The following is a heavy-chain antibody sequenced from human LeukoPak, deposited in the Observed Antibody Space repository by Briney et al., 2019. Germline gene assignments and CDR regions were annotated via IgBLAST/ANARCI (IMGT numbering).Heavy chain of an antibody. CDR2: VGGDDRT. J-gene: IGHJ1*01. D-gene: IGHD2-15*01. CDR1: GFTLGGNA. V-gene: IGHV3-23*01. CDR3: AKDLSWWAAADH. Sequence: GGSLRLSCAATGFTLGGNAMSWVRQAPGRGLEWVSGVGGDDRTHYADSVRGRFTISRDNSMNTVSLDMNRLRVEDTAVYCCAKDLSWWAAADHWGQGALVTVAS.